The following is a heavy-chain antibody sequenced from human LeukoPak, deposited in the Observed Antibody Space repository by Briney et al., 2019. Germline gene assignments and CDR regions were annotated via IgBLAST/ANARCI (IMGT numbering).Heavy chain of an antibody. J-gene: IGHJ4*02. CDR3: ARVGYYESSGYYEY. D-gene: IGHD3-22*01. V-gene: IGHV4-59*01. Sequence: SETLSLTCTVSGGSISSYYWSWIRQPPGKGQEWIGYIYYSGSTNYNPSLKSRVTISVDTSKNQFSLKLSSVTAADTAVYYCARVGYYESSGYYEYWGQGTLVTVSS. CDR2: IYYSGST. CDR1: GGSISSYY.